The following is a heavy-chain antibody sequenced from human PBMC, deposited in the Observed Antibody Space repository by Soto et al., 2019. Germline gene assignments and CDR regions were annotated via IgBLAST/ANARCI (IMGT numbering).Heavy chain of an antibody. CDR1: GGTFSSYA. CDR3: ASVVAAGYYYYGMAA. J-gene: IGHJ6*02. CDR2: IIPIFGTA. D-gene: IGHD6-13*01. V-gene: IGHV1-69*12. Sequence: QVQLVQSGAAVKKPGASAKVSCKASGGTFSSYAISWVRQAPGLVIEWMGGIIPIFGTANYAQTFQGRVTITADESTSTAYMELSSLRSEDTAVYYCASVVAAGYYYYGMAAWCQGTAVSVSS.